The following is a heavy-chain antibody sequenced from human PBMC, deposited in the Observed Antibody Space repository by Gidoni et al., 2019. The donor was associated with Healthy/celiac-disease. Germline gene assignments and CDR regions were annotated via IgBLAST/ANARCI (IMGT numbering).Heavy chain of an antibody. CDR3: ASGPNYYYDSSGYYLDY. Sequence: EVPLFESGGGLVQPGGSLRLPCAASGLNFSRYAMSWVRQAPGKGLEWVSAISGSGGSTYYADSVKGRFTISRDNSKNTLYLQMNSLRAEDTAVYYCASGPNYYYDSSGYYLDYWGQGTLVTVSS. D-gene: IGHD3-22*01. J-gene: IGHJ4*02. CDR1: GLNFSRYA. V-gene: IGHV3-23*01. CDR2: ISGSGGST.